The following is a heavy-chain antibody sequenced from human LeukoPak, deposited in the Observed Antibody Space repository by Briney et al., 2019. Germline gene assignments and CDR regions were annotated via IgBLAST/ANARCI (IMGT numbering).Heavy chain of an antibody. CDR1: GLTFSGFW. D-gene: IGHD2-21*02. CDR2: IKGDGSEK. V-gene: IGHV3-7*01. J-gene: IGHJ4*02. CDR3: ARAAPYCGGDCYFDY. Sequence: PGGSLRPSCAASGLTFSGFWMNWVRQAPGEGLEWVANIKGDGSEKYYVDSVKGRFTISRDNAKNSLYLQMNSLRAEDTAVYYCARAAPYCGGDCYFDYWGQGTLVTVSS.